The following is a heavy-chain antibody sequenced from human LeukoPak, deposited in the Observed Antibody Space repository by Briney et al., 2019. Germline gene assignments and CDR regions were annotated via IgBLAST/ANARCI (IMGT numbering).Heavy chain of an antibody. CDR2: IYHSGST. J-gene: IGHJ6*03. Sequence: PSETLSLTCTVSGGSISSGYYYWSWIRQPPGKGLEWIGYIYHSGSTYYNPSLKSRVTISVDRSKNQFSLKLNSVTAADTAVYYCARVEAPPKYYYDNSGYYYYMDVWGKGTTVTVSS. V-gene: IGHV4-30-2*01. CDR3: ARVEAPPKYYYDNSGYYYYMDV. CDR1: GGSISSGYYY. D-gene: IGHD3-22*01.